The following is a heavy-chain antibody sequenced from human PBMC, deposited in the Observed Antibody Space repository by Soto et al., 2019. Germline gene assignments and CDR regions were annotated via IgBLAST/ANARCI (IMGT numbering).Heavy chain of an antibody. Sequence: GGFMRLSCAASGFTFNNYAMNWVSQAPGKGLEWVATISATGGSTYYADSVKGRFTISRDNSKNTLYLQMNGLRVEDTAVYYCAKDRLAGNFDYWGQGTQVTVSS. CDR3: AKDRLAGNFDY. CDR2: ISATGGST. J-gene: IGHJ4*02. CDR1: GFTFNNYA. V-gene: IGHV3-23*01.